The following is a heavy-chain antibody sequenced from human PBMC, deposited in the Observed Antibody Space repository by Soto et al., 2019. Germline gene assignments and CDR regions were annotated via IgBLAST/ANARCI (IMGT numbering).Heavy chain of an antibody. Sequence: SETLSLTCAVFGASLGDHYWAWIRQSPDKGLEWIGEIHPSGSTEYNPSPKSRLPLSFDTSKNQFSLKVASVTAADTAVYFCARGKPSGYRFGPRNFSYYGLDVWGPGTTVTVSS. J-gene: IGHJ6*02. V-gene: IGHV4-34*01. CDR1: GASLGDHY. CDR3: ARGKPSGYRFGPRNFSYYGLDV. D-gene: IGHD5-18*01. CDR2: IHPSGST.